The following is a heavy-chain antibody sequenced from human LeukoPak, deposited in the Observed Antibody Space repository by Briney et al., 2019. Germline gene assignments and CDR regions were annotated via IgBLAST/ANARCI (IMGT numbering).Heavy chain of an antibody. CDR1: GYSFTSYW. J-gene: IGHJ3*02. CDR2: IYPGDSDT. CDR3: ARHLRTEVERPFDI. D-gene: IGHD1-1*01. V-gene: IGHV5-51*01. Sequence: GESLKISCKGSGYSFTSYWIGWVRQMPGKGLEWMGTIYPGDSDTRYSPSFQGQVTNSADKSISTAYLQWSSLKASDTAMYYCARHLRTEVERPFDIWGQGTMVTVSS.